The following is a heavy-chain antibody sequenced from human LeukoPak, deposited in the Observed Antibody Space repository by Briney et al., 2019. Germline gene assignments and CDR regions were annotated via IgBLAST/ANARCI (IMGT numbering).Heavy chain of an antibody. CDR1: GFTFSSYA. Sequence: GGSLRLSCAASGFTFSSYAMHWVRQAPGKGLEWVAVISYDGSNKYYADSVKGRFTISRDNSKNTLYLQMNSLRAEDSAVYYCASLVGGYYPPVEAFDIWGQGTMVTVSS. V-gene: IGHV3-30-3*01. J-gene: IGHJ3*02. CDR2: ISYDGSNK. CDR3: ASLVGGYYPPVEAFDI. D-gene: IGHD3-3*01.